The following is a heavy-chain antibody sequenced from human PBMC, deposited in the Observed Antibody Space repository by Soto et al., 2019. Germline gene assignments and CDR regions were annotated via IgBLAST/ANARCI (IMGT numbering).Heavy chain of an antibody. CDR1: GDSVTSDDSY. J-gene: IGHJ4*02. V-gene: IGHV4-39*01. D-gene: IGHD3-9*01. CDR2: ISRTGET. CDR3: ARQRRGQKPLFGWLSPGTS. Sequence: PSETLSLTCTVSGDSVTSDDSYWGWIRRPPGQGLEWIGTISRTGETFYNPPLNSRLTMSLDASKNQFSLKLASMTAADAGVFFCARQRRGQKPLFGWLSPGTSGGKEILVPASS.